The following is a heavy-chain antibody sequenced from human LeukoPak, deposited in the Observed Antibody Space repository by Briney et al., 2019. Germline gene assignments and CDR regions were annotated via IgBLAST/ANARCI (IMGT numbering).Heavy chain of an antibody. V-gene: IGHV3-7*04. CDR3: ARIEAAEDY. CDR1: GFTFSRYW. J-gene: IGHJ4*02. D-gene: IGHD6-13*01. CDR2: INHDGNEK. Sequence: GGSLRLSCAASGFTFSRYWMSWVRQAPGKGLEWVANINHDGNEKHYVDSVKGRFTMSRDNAKNSLYLQMNGLRAEDTAVYYCARIEAAEDYWGQGTLVTVSS.